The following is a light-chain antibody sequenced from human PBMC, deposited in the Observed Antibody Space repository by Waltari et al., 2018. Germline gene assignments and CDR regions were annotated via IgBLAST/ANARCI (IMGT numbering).Light chain of an antibody. CDR3: QSFDSTNPWV. V-gene: IGLV6-57*03. CDR1: SGSIGSGY. CDR2: EDK. J-gene: IGLJ3*02. Sequence: NFTLTQPHSVSESPGKTITISSTRSSGSIGSGYVQWYQQRPGSAPTTMIYEDKKRPSGVPDRFSGSIDSSSNSASLTIAGLKTEDEADYYCQSFDSTNPWVFGGGTKLTVL.